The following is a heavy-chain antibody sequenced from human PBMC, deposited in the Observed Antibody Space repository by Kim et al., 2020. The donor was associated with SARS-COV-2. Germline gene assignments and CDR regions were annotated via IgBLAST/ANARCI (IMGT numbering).Heavy chain of an antibody. V-gene: IGHV4-31*03. D-gene: IGHD4-17*01. CDR3: ARDRFGGDYNYRSGDAFDI. Sequence: SETLSLTCTVSGGSISSGGYYWSWIRQHPGKGLEWIGYIYYSGSTYYNPSLKSRVTISVDTSKNQFSLKLSSVTAADTAVYYCARDRFGGDYNYRSGDAFDIGGQGTMVTGYS. J-gene: IGHJ3*02. CDR1: GGSISSGGYY. CDR2: IYYSGST.